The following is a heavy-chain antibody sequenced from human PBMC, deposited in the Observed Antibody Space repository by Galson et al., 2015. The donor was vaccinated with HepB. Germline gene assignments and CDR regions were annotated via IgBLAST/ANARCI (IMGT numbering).Heavy chain of an antibody. CDR2: ISGSGGST. CDR3: AKTKGRSPQYFAY. CDR1: GFTFSSYA. Sequence: SLRLSCAATGFTFSSYAMSWVRQAPGKGLEWVSAISGSGGSTYYADSVKGRFTISRDNSKNTLYLQMNSLRAEDTAVYYCAKTKGRSPQYFAYWVQGTLATASS. V-gene: IGHV3-23*01. J-gene: IGHJ4*02. D-gene: IGHD2-15*01.